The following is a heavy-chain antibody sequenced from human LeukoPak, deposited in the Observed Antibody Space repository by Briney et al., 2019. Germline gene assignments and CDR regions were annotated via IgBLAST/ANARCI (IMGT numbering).Heavy chain of an antibody. CDR2: IYYSGST. D-gene: IGHD3-10*01. CDR1: GVSISSSSYY. J-gene: IGHJ4*02. Sequence: PSETLSLTCTVSGVSISSSSYYWGWIRQPPGKGLEWIGSIYYSGSTYYNPSLKSRVTISVDTSKNQFSLKLSSVTAADTAVYYCARLGFSSVYWGQGTLVTVAS. CDR3: ARLGFSSVY. V-gene: IGHV4-39*01.